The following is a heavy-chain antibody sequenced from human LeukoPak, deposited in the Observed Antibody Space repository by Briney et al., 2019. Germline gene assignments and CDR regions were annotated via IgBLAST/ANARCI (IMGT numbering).Heavy chain of an antibody. J-gene: IGHJ4*02. CDR2: INHSGST. Sequence: SETLSLTCAVYGGPFSGYYWSWIRQPPGKGLEWIGEINHSGSTNYNPSLKSRVTKSVDTSKNQFSLKLSSVTAADTAVYYCARVSPDYWGQGTLVTVSS. CDR1: GGPFSGYY. V-gene: IGHV4-34*01. CDR3: ARVSPDY.